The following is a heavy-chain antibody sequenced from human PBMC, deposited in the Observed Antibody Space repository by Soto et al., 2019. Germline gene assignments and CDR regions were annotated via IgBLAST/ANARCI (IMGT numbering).Heavy chain of an antibody. Sequence: GGSLRLSCAASGFTFSSYAMSWVRQAPGKGLEWVGRIKSKTDGGTTDYAAPVKGRFTISRDDSKTTLYLQMNSLKTEDTAVYYCTTDRVPLHGFGTGSFYWGQGTLVTVSS. V-gene: IGHV3-15*01. CDR2: IKSKTDGGTT. D-gene: IGHD3-10*01. J-gene: IGHJ4*02. CDR1: GFTFSSYA. CDR3: TTDRVPLHGFGTGSFY.